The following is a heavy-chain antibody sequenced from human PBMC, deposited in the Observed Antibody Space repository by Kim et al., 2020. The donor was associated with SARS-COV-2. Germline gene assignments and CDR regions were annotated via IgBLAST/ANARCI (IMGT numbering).Heavy chain of an antibody. CDR3: ARLYPAAWYFDL. J-gene: IGHJ2*01. D-gene: IGHD6-13*01. Sequence: GESLKISCKGSAYSFTSYWISWVRQMPGKGLEWMGRIDPSDSYTNYSPSFQGHVTISADKSISTAYLQWSSLKASDTAMYYCARLYPAAWYFDLWGRGTLVTVSS. CDR2: IDPSDSYT. CDR1: AYSFTSYW. V-gene: IGHV5-10-1*01.